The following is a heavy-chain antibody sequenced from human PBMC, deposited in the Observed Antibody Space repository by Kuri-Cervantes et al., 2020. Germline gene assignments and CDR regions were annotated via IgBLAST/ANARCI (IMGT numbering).Heavy chain of an antibody. V-gene: IGHV1-8*01. CDR2: MNPNSGNT. D-gene: IGHD3-3*01. CDR3: ARSRRYYDFWSGYSQYYFDY. CDR1: GYTFTSYD. Sequence: ASVKVSCKASGYTFTSYDNNWVRQATGQGLEWMGWMNPNSGNTGYAQKFQGRVTMTRNTSISTAYMELSSLRSEDTAVYYCARSRRYYDFWSGYSQYYFDYWGQGTLVTVSS. J-gene: IGHJ4*02.